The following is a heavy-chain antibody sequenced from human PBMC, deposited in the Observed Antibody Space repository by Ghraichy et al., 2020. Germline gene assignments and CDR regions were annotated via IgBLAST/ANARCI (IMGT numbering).Heavy chain of an antibody. CDR1: GFAVSSNY. J-gene: IGHJ5*02. V-gene: IGHV3-53*01. CDR3: ARDLGVDQFLLDP. CDR2: IYSGGDT. D-gene: IGHD3-3*01. Sequence: GGSLRLSCAASGFAVSSNYMNWLRQTPEKGLEWVSIIYSGGDTHYAESVRGRFTISRDHYKNTLYLQMNSLRDEDTAVYYCARDLGVDQFLLDPWGHGSLFTVSS.